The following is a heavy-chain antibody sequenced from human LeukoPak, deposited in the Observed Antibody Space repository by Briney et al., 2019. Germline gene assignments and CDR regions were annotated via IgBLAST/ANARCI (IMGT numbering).Heavy chain of an antibody. J-gene: IGHJ4*02. V-gene: IGHV3-9*01. CDR1: GFTFDGYA. D-gene: IGHD3-22*01. CDR2: ISWNSGSI. Sequence: GGSLRLSCAASGFTFDGYAMHWVRQAPGKGLEWVSGISWNSGSIGYADSVKGRFTISRDNAKNSLYLQMNSLRAEDTALYYCAKDIGYYYDSSGYFAYWGQGTLVTVSS. CDR3: AKDIGYYYDSSGYFAY.